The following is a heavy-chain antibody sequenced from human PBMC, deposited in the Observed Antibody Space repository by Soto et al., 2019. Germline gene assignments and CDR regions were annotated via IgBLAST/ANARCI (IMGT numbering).Heavy chain of an antibody. Sequence: QVQLVESGGGVVQPGTSLRLSCAASGFIFHTYAVHWVRQAPGKGLEWVAVISEDSSNEYFADSVRGRFTISRDNSRNTQYLQMNSLRAEDTAVYYCARGLRDCTGGYCYQQFDYWGQGTLVTVSS. V-gene: IGHV3-30-3*01. J-gene: IGHJ4*02. D-gene: IGHD2-8*02. CDR2: ISEDSSNE. CDR1: GFIFHTYA. CDR3: ARGLRDCTGGYCYQQFDY.